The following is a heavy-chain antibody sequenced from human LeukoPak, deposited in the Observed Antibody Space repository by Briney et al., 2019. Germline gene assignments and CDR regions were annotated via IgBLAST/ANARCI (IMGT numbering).Heavy chain of an antibody. CDR1: AGSISSYY. V-gene: IGHV4-59*01. J-gene: IGHJ6*02. D-gene: IGHD3-22*01. CDR2: IYYSGST. CDR3: ARRPYYDSSGNYYGMDV. Sequence: SETLSLTCTVSAGSISSYYWSWIRQPPGKGLEWIGYIYYSGSTNYNPSLKSRVTISVDTSKNQFSLKLSSVTAADTAVYYCARRPYYDSSGNYYGMDVWGQGTTVTVSS.